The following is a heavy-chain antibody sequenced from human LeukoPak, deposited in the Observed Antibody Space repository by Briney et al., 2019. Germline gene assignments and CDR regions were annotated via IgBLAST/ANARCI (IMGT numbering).Heavy chain of an antibody. J-gene: IGHJ5*02. V-gene: IGHV3-66*01. CDR2: IYSGGGT. D-gene: IGHD6-6*01. Sequence: PVGSLRLSCEASALTVSSDYMSWVRQAPGKRLAWVSVIYSGGGTYYADSVRGRFTISRDNSKNTLHLQLNSLRAEDTAVYYCARYPYSTSSWSDPWGQGTLVAVFS. CDR3: ARYPYSTSSWSDP. CDR1: ALTVSSDY.